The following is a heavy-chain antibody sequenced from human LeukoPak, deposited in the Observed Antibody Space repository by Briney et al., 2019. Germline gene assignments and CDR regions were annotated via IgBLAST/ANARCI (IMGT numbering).Heavy chain of an antibody. CDR1: GFTVSSNY. CDR2: ISYDGSNK. Sequence: PGGSLRLSCAASGFTVSSNYMSWVRQAPGKGLEWVAVISYDGSNKYYADSVKGRFTISRDNSKNTLYLQMNSLRAEDTAVYYCARDGIAAAGTGTFDYWGQGTLVTVSS. V-gene: IGHV3-30-3*01. CDR3: ARDGIAAAGTGTFDY. J-gene: IGHJ4*02. D-gene: IGHD6-13*01.